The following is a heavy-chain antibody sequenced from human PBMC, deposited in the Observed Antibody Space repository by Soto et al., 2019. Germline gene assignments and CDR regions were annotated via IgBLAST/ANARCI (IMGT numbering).Heavy chain of an antibody. J-gene: IGHJ5*02. CDR3: TSDTFGLRDT. CDR2: INPAGTIT. CDR1: GFPFSHYW. V-gene: IGHV3-74*01. D-gene: IGHD3-16*01. Sequence: GGSLRLSCAASGFPFSHYWMHWVRQTPGKGLVWVSRINPAGTITNYADSVEGRFTISRDNADSALFLQMSSLSAEDTAIYYCTSDTFGLRDTWGQGTLVTVSS.